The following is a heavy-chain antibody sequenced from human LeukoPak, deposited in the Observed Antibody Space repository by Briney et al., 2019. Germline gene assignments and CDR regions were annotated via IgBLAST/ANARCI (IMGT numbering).Heavy chain of an antibody. CDR1: GYTFTSYG. V-gene: IGHV1-18*01. D-gene: IGHD6-19*01. CDR2: ISAYNGNT. J-gene: IGHJ6*02. Sequence: GASVKVSCKASGYTFTSYGISWVRQAPGQGLEWMGWISAYNGNTNYAQKLQGRVTMTTDTSTSTAYMELRSLRSDDTAVYYCARDGDFWYSSGWKPYYYYGMDVWGQGTTVTVSS. CDR3: ARDGDFWYSSGWKPYYYYGMDV.